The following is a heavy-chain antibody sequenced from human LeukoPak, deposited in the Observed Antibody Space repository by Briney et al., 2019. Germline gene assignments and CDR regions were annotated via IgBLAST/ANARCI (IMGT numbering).Heavy chain of an antibody. J-gene: IGHJ3*02. Sequence: SVKVSCKASGGTFSSYAISWVRQAPGQGIEWMGGIIPIFGTANYAQKFQGRVTITTDESTSTAYMELSSLRSEDTAVYYCASWLYYDILTGYYSEDAFDIWGQGTMVTVSS. CDR1: GGTFSSYA. D-gene: IGHD3-9*01. CDR3: ASWLYYDILTGYYSEDAFDI. CDR2: IIPIFGTA. V-gene: IGHV1-69*05.